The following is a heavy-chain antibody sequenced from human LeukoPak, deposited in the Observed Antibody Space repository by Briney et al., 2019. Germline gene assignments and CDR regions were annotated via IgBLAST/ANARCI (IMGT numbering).Heavy chain of an antibody. Sequence: GGSLRLSCVSSEFTFSSYSMYWVRQAPGKGLEWVSYIGSLSTYTHYADSVKGRFTTSRDNDKKLLYLQMNSLRVEDTAVYYCVRDRLTGLMSTLTPAWGQGTLVTVSS. J-gene: IGHJ5*02. CDR1: EFTFSSYS. V-gene: IGHV3-21*01. CDR2: IGSLSTYT. CDR3: VRDRLTGLMSTLTPA. D-gene: IGHD4-11*01.